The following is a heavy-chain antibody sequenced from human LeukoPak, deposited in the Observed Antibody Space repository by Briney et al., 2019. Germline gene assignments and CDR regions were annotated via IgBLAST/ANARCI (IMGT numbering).Heavy chain of an antibody. Sequence: PGRSLRLSCAASGFTFDDYAMHWVRQAPGKGLEWVSGISWNSGSIGYADSVKGRFTISRDNAKNSLYLQMNSLRAEDTALYYCAKDATYSSSWYGQSDYWGQGTLVTVSS. CDR1: GFTFDDYA. D-gene: IGHD6-13*01. CDR2: ISWNSGSI. V-gene: IGHV3-9*01. J-gene: IGHJ4*02. CDR3: AKDATYSSSWYGQSDY.